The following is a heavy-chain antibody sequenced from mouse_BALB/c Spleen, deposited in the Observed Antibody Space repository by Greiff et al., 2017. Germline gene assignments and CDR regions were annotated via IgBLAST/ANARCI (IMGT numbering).Heavy chain of an antibody. V-gene: IGHV5-4*02. Sequence: EVKLMESGGGLVKPGGSLKLSCAASGFTFSDYYMYWVRQTPEKRLEWVATISDGGSYTYYPDSVKGRFTISRDNAKNNLYLQMSSLKSEDTAMYYCARDQPVAYWGQGTLVTVSA. CDR2: ISDGGSYT. CDR1: GFTFSDYY. CDR3: ARDQPVAY. J-gene: IGHJ3*01. D-gene: IGHD6-1*01.